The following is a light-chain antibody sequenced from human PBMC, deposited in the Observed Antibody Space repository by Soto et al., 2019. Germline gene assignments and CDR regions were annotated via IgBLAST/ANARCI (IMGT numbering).Light chain of an antibody. CDR2: GAS. Sequence: EIALTQSPGTLSLSPGERATLSCRASQSVSSSYVAWYQQKPGQTPSLVIYGASTRATGTPDRFSGSGSGADFTLTISGLEAEDFSVYFCLQFGIAPYTFGQGTKLEV. V-gene: IGKV3-20*01. J-gene: IGKJ2*01. CDR3: LQFGIAPYT. CDR1: QSVSSSY.